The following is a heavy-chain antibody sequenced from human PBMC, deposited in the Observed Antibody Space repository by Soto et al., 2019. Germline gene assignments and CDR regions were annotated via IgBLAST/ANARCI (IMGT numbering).Heavy chain of an antibody. D-gene: IGHD1-1*01. V-gene: IGHV3-33*01. CDR2: IWFDGSKI. CDR3: ARDLRKGTYFDY. J-gene: IGHJ4*02. CDR1: GFTISTYG. Sequence: GGSLRLSCAASGFTISTYGMHWVRQAPGKGLEWVAVIWFDGSKIHHADSVKGRFTISRDNSKNTLYLQMNSLRAEDTAVYYCARDLRKGTYFDYWGQGTLVNVSS.